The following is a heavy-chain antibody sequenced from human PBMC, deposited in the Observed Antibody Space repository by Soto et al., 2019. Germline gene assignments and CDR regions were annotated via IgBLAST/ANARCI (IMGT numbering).Heavy chain of an antibody. Sequence: GGSLRLSCTASGFTFGDYAMSWFRQAPGKGLEWVGFIRSKAYGGTTEYAASVKGRFTISRDDSKSIAYLQMNSLKTEDTAVYYCTSTTEADVLRFLEWFSRPVDYWGQGTLVTVSS. CDR3: TSTTEADVLRFLEWFSRPVDY. CDR1: GFTFGDYA. J-gene: IGHJ4*02. V-gene: IGHV3-49*03. D-gene: IGHD3-3*01. CDR2: IRSKAYGGTT.